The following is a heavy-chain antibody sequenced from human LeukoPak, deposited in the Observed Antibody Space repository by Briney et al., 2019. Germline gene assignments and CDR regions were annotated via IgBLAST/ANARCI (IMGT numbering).Heavy chain of an antibody. D-gene: IGHD3-10*01. CDR2: ISACNGNT. CDR3: ARGSRSLRAYGMDV. V-gene: IGHV1-18*01. Sequence: ASVKVSCTASGYTFTSYGISWVRQAPGQGLEWMGWISACNGNTNYAQKLQGRVTMTTDTSTSTAYMELRSLRSDDTAVYYCARGSRSLRAYGMDVWGQGTTVTVSS. CDR1: GYTFTSYG. J-gene: IGHJ6*02.